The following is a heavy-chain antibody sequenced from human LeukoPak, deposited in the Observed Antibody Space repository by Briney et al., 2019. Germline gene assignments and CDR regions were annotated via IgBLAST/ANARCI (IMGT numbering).Heavy chain of an antibody. V-gene: IGHV4-59*11. J-gene: IGHJ4*02. CDR3: ARGQKYTSGYTVTELGPRYFDY. CDR1: GGSISSHY. Sequence: SETLSLTCTVSGGSISSHYWSWIRQPPGKGLEWIGYIYNSGSTNYNPSLMSGGTISVDTYKNWFSLRLTSVTAADTAVYYCARGQKYTSGYTVTELGPRYFDYWRQGTLVSVSS. CDR2: IYNSGST. D-gene: IGHD5-18*01.